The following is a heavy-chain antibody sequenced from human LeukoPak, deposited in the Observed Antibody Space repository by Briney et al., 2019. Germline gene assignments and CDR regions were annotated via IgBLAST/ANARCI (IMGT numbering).Heavy chain of an antibody. J-gene: IGHJ5*02. D-gene: IGHD4-17*01. Sequence: PSETLSLTCAVYGGSFSGYYWSWIRQPPGKGLEWIGEINHSGSTNYNPSLKSRVTISVDTSKNQFSLKLTSVTAADTAVYYCVYGDYGVWFDPWGQGTLVTVSS. CDR2: INHSGST. CDR1: GGSFSGYY. CDR3: VYGDYGVWFDP. V-gene: IGHV4-34*01.